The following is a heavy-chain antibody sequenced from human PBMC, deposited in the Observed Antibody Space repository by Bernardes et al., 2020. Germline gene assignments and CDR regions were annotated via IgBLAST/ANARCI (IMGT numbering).Heavy chain of an antibody. J-gene: IGHJ6*03. CDR3: ARHDSSGYYGKFYMDV. Sequence: GVLRLSCAASGFTFDTYSMNWVRQAPGKGLEWVSFINSGSNYIYYADSVKGRFTISRDNARKSLYLQMNSLRAEDTAVYYCARHDSSGYYGKFYMDVWGKGTTVTVSS. V-gene: IGHV3-21*01. CDR1: GFTFDTYS. CDR2: INSGSNYI. D-gene: IGHD3-22*01.